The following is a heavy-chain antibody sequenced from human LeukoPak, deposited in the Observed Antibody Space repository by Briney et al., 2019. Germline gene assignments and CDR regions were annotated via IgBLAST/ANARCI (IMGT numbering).Heavy chain of an antibody. Sequence: PGGSLRLSCAASRFTFSDYYMSWVRQAPGEGLEWVSGISNSGDSTYYSDSLKGRFTISRDNSKNTLHLQMSNLRADDTALYYCVKDRCDGTTCPEVWGQGTLVTVSS. J-gene: IGHJ4*02. D-gene: IGHD2-2*01. V-gene: IGHV3-23*01. CDR3: VKDRCDGTTCPEV. CDR2: ISNSGDST. CDR1: RFTFSDYY.